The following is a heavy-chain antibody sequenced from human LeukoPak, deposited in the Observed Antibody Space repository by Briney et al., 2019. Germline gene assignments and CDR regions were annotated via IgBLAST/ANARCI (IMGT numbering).Heavy chain of an antibody. CDR1: GFTFSSYW. J-gene: IGHJ1*01. CDR3: YGGDAEN. Sequence: PGGSLRLSCAASGFTFSSYWMHWVRQAPGKGLVWVSRINTDGSSTRYADSVKGRFPISRDNAKSTLYLQMNSLRAEDTAVYYCYGGDAENWGQGTLVTVSS. CDR2: INTDGSST. D-gene: IGHD2-21*01. V-gene: IGHV3-74*01.